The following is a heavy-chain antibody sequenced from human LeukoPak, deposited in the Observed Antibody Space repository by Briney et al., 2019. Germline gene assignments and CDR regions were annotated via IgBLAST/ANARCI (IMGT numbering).Heavy chain of an antibody. CDR3: ARGWTVVPAAAHGAAFDI. V-gene: IGHV3-66*01. D-gene: IGHD6-25*01. Sequence: PGGSLRLSCAASGFTVSNNYMRWVRQAPGKGLEWVSLIYSGGATFYADAVKGRFTISRDGSKNTLYLQMNSLRAEDTAVYYCARGWTVVPAAAHGAAFDIWGQGTMVTVSS. CDR1: GFTVSNNY. J-gene: IGHJ3*02. CDR2: IYSGGAT.